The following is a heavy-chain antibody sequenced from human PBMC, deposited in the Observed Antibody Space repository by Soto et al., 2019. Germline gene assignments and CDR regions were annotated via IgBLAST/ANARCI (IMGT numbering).Heavy chain of an antibody. J-gene: IGHJ4*02. V-gene: IGHV4-4*02. Sequence: SETLSLTCAVSGGSISSSNWWSWVRQPPGKGLEWIGEIYHSGSTNYNPSLKSRVTISVDKSKNQFSLKPSSVTAADTAVYYCARAVVVVAATEYYFDYWGQGTLVPSPQ. D-gene: IGHD2-15*01. CDR1: GGSISSSNW. CDR3: ARAVVVVAATEYYFDY. CDR2: IYHSGST.